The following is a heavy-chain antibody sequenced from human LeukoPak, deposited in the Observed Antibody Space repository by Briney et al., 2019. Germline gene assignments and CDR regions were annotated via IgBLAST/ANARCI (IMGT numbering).Heavy chain of an antibody. J-gene: IGHJ4*02. CDR3: AKMPVSYSSSWSNFDY. CDR1: GFTFSSYA. CDR2: ISGNGGST. V-gene: IGHV3-23*01. D-gene: IGHD6-13*01. Sequence: GSLRLSCAASGFTFSSYAMSWVRQTPGKGLEWVSGISGNGGSTYYADSVKGRFTIYRDNSKNTLFLQMNSLRAEDTAVYYCAKMPVSYSSSWSNFDYWGQGTLVTVSS.